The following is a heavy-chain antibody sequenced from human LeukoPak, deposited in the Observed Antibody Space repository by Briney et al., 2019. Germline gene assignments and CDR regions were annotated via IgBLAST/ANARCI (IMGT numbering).Heavy chain of an antibody. Sequence: GASVKVSCKASGGTFSSYAISWVRQAPGQGLEWTGGIIPIFGTANYAQKFQGRVTITTDESTSTAYMELSSLRSEDTAVYYCARSRFLEWLSGYYYYMDVWGKGTTVTVSS. CDR1: GGTFSSYA. D-gene: IGHD3-3*01. CDR2: IIPIFGTA. CDR3: ARSRFLEWLSGYYYYMDV. J-gene: IGHJ6*03. V-gene: IGHV1-69*05.